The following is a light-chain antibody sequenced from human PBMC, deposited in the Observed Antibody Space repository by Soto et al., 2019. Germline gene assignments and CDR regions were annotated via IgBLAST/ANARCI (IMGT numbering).Light chain of an antibody. Sequence: VVMTQSPGTLSVSPGESATLSCRASQSVKTNFAWYQQKVGQAPRLLIYGASTRAAGIPARFSASGSGTDFTLSISSLQSEDFAVYYCQQYDNWVTFGPGTKVHFK. CDR1: QSVKTN. CDR2: GAS. V-gene: IGKV3-15*01. CDR3: QQYDNWVT. J-gene: IGKJ3*01.